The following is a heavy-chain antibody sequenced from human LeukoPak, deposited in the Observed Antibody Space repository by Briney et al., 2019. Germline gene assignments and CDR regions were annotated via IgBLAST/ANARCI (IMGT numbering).Heavy chain of an antibody. CDR1: GYTLTELS. CDR3: ATAPNGRLISMIVVGLRY. Sequence: ASVKVSFKVSGYTLTELSMHWVRQAPGKGLEWMGVFDPEDGETIYAQKFQGRVTMTEDTSTDTAYMELSSLRSEDTAVYYCATAPNGRLISMIVVGLRYWGQGTLVTVSS. J-gene: IGHJ4*02. D-gene: IGHD3-22*01. V-gene: IGHV1-24*01. CDR2: FDPEDGET.